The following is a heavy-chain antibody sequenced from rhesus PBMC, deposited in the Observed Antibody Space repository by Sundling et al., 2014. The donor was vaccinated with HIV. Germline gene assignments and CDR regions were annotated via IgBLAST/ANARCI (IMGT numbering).Heavy chain of an antibody. J-gene: IGHJ4*01. CDR1: GFSFSSYG. CDR2: IRSSGGGT. V-gene: IGHV3S42*01. CDR3: AKQSSLDWLLAYYLDY. D-gene: IGHD3-3*01. Sequence: EVHLVESGGGLVQPGGSLRLSCKASGFSFSSYGMYWVRQAPGKGLEWISGIRSSGGGTYYADSVKGRFTISRDNSENTLSLQMNSLRPEDTAVYYCAKQSSLDWLLAYYLDYWGQGVLVTVSS.